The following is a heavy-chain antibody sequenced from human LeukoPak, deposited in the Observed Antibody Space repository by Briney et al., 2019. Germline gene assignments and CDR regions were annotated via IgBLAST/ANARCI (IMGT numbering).Heavy chain of an antibody. CDR1: VYTFTGYY. CDR2: INPNSGGT. CDR3: VTLLSNAAFDY. D-gene: IGHD6-25*01. V-gene: IGHV1-2*02. J-gene: IGHJ4*02. Sequence: GASVKVSCKASVYTFTGYYMHWVRQAPGQGLEWMGWINPNSGGTNYAQKFQGRVTMTRDTSISTAYMELSRLRSDDTAVYYCVTLLSNAAFDYWGQGTLVTVSS.